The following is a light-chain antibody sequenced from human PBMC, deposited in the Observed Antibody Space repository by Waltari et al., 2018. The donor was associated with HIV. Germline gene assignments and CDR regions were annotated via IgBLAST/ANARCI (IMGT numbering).Light chain of an antibody. J-gene: IGKJ1*01. V-gene: IGKV1-9*01. Sequence: DIQLTQSPSFLSASVGDRVTITCRASQGITGSLAWYQQKPGKAPKFRSYGASPLQSGVPSRLSGSGYGTEFTLTISSLQPGDFTTYYSQQLNSYPRTFGQGTKVEIK. CDR1: QGITGS. CDR3: QQLNSYPRT. CDR2: GAS.